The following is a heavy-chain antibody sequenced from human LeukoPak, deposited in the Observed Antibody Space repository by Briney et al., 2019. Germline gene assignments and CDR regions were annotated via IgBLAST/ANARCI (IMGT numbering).Heavy chain of an antibody. D-gene: IGHD5-18*01. V-gene: IGHV3-7*03. Sequence: QPGGSLRLSCAASGFSSSNYWMTWIRQAPGKGLEWVATIKGDGSDKRYVDSVKGRFTISRDDVKNSLYLQLNNLRAEDTAIYYCARAQWGYPLDVWGQGTRVTVSS. CDR1: GFSSSNYW. CDR2: IKGDGSDK. CDR3: ARAQWGYPLDV. J-gene: IGHJ3*01.